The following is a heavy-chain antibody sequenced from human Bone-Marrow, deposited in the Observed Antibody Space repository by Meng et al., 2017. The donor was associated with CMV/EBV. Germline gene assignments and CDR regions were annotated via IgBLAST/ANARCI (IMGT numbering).Heavy chain of an antibody. CDR2: IIAYNGNT. CDR1: GYTFSNYG. D-gene: IGHD2-15*01. V-gene: IGHV1-18*01. CDR3: ARDGEYCSGGSCQNYYYYGMDV. Sequence: ASVKVSCKASGYTFSNYGISWVRQAPGQGLEWMGWIIAYNGNTNYVQKLQGRVTMTTDTSTSTAYMELRSLRSDDTAVYYCARDGEYCSGGSCQNYYYYGMDVWGQGTTVTVSS. J-gene: IGHJ6*02.